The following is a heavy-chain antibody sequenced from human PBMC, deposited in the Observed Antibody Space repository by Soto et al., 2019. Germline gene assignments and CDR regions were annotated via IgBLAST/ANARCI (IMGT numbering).Heavy chain of an antibody. CDR2: INAGNGNT. V-gene: IGHV1-3*01. CDR1: GYTFTSYA. J-gene: IGHJ6*03. Sequence: ASVKVSCKASGYTFTSYAMHWVRKAPGQRLEWMGWINAGNGNTKYSQKFQGRVTITRDTSASTAYMELSSLRSEDTAVYYCAREGSYYGSGSYYYYYYYMDVWGKGTTVTVSS. D-gene: IGHD3-10*01. CDR3: AREGSYYGSGSYYYYYYYMDV.